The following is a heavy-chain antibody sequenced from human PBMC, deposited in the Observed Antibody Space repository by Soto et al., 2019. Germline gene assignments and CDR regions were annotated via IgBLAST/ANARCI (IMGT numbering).Heavy chain of an antibody. J-gene: IGHJ3*02. V-gene: IGHV2-5*02. CDR3: GHKRTSALVDAFDI. CDR2: IYWDDDK. D-gene: IGHD2-15*01. CDR1: GFSLSTSGVG. Sequence: QITLKESGPTLVKPTQTLTLTCTFSGFSLSTSGVGVGWIRQPPGKALEWLALIYWDDDKRYSPALKSRLTITKDTSKNRLVLTMTNRDPVDTATYYCGHKRTSALVDAFDIWGQGTMVTVSS.